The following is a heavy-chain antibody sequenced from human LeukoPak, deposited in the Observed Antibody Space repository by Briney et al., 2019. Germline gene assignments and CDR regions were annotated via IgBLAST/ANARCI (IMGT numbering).Heavy chain of an antibody. J-gene: IGHJ6*03. CDR1: GGSFSGYY. CDR3: ARALVVPAAIGDGVGLYYYCYYMDV. Sequence: SETLHVMCAVYGGSFSGYYWSWIRQPPGKGLEWIGEINHSGSTNYNPSLKSRVTISVDTFKNQFSLKLSSVTAADTAVYYCARALVVPAAIGDGVGLYYYCYYMDVWGNGTTNTVSS. CDR2: INHSGST. V-gene: IGHV4-34*01. D-gene: IGHD2-2*01.